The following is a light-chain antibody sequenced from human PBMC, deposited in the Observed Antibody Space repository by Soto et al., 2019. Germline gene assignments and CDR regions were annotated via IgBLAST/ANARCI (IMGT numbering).Light chain of an antibody. Sequence: EIVLTQSPATXXXXXXXXXXXXXXASQSVGTYLAWYQQKPGQSPRLLMFDVSNRATGIPARFSGSGSGTDFTLTISSLEPEDFGVYYCQHRSIWPVSFGQGTRLEIK. CDR3: QHRSIWPVS. J-gene: IGKJ5*01. V-gene: IGKV3-11*01. CDR1: QSVGTY. CDR2: DVS.